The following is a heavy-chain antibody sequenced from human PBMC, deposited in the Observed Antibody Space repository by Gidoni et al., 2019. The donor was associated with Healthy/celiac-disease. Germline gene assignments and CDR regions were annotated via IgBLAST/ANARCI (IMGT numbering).Heavy chain of an antibody. CDR1: GGTFSSYA. V-gene: IGHV1-69*04. CDR2: IIPIFGIA. J-gene: IGHJ4*02. D-gene: IGHD5-18*01. CDR3: AITDDVDTAMVLLC. Sequence: QVQLVQSGAEVNKPGSSVKVCCKASGGTFSSYAISWVPQAPGQGLEWMGRIIPIFGIANYAQKFQGRVTITADKSTSTAYMELSSLRSEDTAVYYCAITDDVDTAMVLLCWGQGTLVTVSS.